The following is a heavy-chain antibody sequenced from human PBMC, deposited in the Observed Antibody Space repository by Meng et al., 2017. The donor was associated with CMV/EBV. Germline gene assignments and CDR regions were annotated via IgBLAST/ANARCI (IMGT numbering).Heavy chain of an antibody. CDR1: GGSISSSSYY. CDR2: IYYSGST. J-gene: IGHJ4*02. V-gene: IGHV4-39*07. Sequence: LQRQDAGPGLVKPSETLSLTCTVSGGSISSSSYYWGWIRQPPGKGLEWIGSIYYSGSTYYNPSLKSRVTISVDTSKNQFSLKLSSVTAADTAVYYCARERGYSSPRFDYWGQGTLVTVSS. CDR3: ARERGYSSPRFDY. D-gene: IGHD6-13*01.